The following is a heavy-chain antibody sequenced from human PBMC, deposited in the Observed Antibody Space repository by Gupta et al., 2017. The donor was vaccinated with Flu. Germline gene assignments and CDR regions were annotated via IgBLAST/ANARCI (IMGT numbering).Heavy chain of an antibody. CDR2: ISSSSSYI. Sequence: EVQLVESGGGLVKPGGSLRLSCAASGFTFSSYSMNWVRQAPGKGLEWVSSISSSSSYIYYADSVKGRFTISRDNAKNSLYLQMNSLRAEDTAVYYCARDMIGLQSYFDYWGQGTLVTGSS. D-gene: IGHD5-24*01. CDR3: ARDMIGLQSYFDY. CDR1: GFTFSSYS. V-gene: IGHV3-21*01. J-gene: IGHJ4*02.